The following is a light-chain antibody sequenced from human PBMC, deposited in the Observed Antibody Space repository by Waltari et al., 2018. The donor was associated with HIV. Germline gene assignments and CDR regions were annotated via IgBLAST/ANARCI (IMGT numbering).Light chain of an antibody. CDR3: QSYDASKNWV. CDR2: ESY. V-gene: IGLV6-57*01. J-gene: IGLJ3*02. Sequence: NFMLTQPHSVSESPGKTVTISCTRSSGSIAGNFVQWFQRRPGRSPTTVLYESYFRPAGVPNRFSGCIDTPANSASLTISGLRADDEADDYCQSYDASKNWVFGGGTKLTVL. CDR1: SGSIAGNF.